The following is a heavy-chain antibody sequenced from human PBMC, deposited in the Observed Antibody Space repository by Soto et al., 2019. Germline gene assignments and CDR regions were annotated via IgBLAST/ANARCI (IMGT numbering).Heavy chain of an antibody. J-gene: IGHJ5*02. CDR1: GFTFSGSA. CDR2: IRSKANNYAT. D-gene: IGHD2-2*01. V-gene: IGHV3-73*01. CDR3: TSRGYCSTTTCQGDL. Sequence: GGSLRLSCAASGFTFSGSAIHWVRQASGKGLEWVGRIRSKANNYATAYAASVKGRFTISRDDSKNTAYLQMKNLKTEDTAFYYCTSRGYCSTTTCQGDLWGQGALVTVSS.